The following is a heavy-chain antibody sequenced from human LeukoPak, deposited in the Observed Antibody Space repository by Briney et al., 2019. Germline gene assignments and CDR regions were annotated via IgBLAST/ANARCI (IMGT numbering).Heavy chain of an antibody. J-gene: IGHJ4*02. Sequence: SETLSLTCTVSGGSISSFYWSWIRQPPGKGLEWIGHFYYSGSTKYNPSLASRVTISLDTSKNQFTLKLSSVSAADTAVYFCARASPWDSFDYWGQGTLVTVSS. V-gene: IGHV4-59*01. CDR3: ARASPWDSFDY. D-gene: IGHD1-26*01. CDR2: FYYSGST. CDR1: GGSISSFY.